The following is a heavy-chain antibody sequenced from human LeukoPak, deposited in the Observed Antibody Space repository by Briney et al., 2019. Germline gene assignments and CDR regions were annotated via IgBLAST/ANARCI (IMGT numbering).Heavy chain of an antibody. J-gene: IGHJ1*01. Sequence: GGSPRLSCAASGFTFNTYSMDWVRQAPGKGLEWVSSISSSSDYIYYADSVKGRFTISRDNAKNSLDLQMNSLRAEDTALYYCAKDFGSSWRGYFQHWGQGTLVTVSS. CDR3: AKDFGSSWRGYFQH. V-gene: IGHV3-21*04. D-gene: IGHD6-13*01. CDR1: GFTFNTYS. CDR2: ISSSSDYI.